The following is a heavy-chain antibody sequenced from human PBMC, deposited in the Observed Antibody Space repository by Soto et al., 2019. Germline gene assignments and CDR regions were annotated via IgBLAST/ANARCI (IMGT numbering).Heavy chain of an antibody. V-gene: IGHV4-31*03. CDR1: GGSIRSGGYY. CDR3: AREYSGSDYDWVDP. J-gene: IGHJ5*02. CDR2: IYNSGTT. D-gene: IGHD5-12*01. Sequence: SETLSLTCTVSGGSIRSGGYYWSWIRQHPGKGLEWIGCIYNSGTTFYNPSLESRVIISLDTSKKQFSLRLSTVTAADTALYYCAREYSGSDYDWVDPWGQGTLVTVSS.